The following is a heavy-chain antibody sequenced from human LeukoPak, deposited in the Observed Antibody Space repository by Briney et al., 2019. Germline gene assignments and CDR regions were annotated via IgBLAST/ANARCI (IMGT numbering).Heavy chain of an antibody. D-gene: IGHD3-22*01. CDR2: IIPIFGTA. V-gene: IGHV1-69*13. Sequence: PGASVKVSCKASGGTFSSYAISWVRQAPGQGLEWMGGIIPIFGTANYAQKFQGRVTITADESTSTAYMELGSLRSEDTAVYYCARARYYDLPGYNWFDPWGQGTLVTVSS. CDR1: GGTFSSYA. CDR3: ARARYYDLPGYNWFDP. J-gene: IGHJ5*02.